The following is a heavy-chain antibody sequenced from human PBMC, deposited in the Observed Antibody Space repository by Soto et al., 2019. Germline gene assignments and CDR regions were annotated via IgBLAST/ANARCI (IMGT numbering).Heavy chain of an antibody. CDR2: ISAAGDP. V-gene: IGHV3-13*05. CDR3: ARTDRDFYGLDV. CDR1: GFTFRNYD. Sequence: EVQLVESGGGLVQPGGSLRLSCEASGFTFRNYDMHWVRQGTGKGLEWVSGISAAGDPDYADSVEGRFTISRENAQNSLFLQMNSLRVGDTAVYYRARTDRDFYGLDVWGQGTTVIVSS. J-gene: IGHJ6*02.